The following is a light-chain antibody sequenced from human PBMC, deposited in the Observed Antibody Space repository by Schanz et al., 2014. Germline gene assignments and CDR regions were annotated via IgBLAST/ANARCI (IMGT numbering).Light chain of an antibody. Sequence: QSVLTQPPSVSGTPGQRVTMSCSGSSSDIGGSTVNWYQQLPGTAPKLLIYRNNQLASGVPDRFSGSKSGTSASLAISGLQSEDEADYYCASWDDSLNARVFGGGTKLTVL. CDR1: SSDIGGST. J-gene: IGLJ3*02. CDR3: ASWDDSLNARV. CDR2: RNN. V-gene: IGLV1-44*01.